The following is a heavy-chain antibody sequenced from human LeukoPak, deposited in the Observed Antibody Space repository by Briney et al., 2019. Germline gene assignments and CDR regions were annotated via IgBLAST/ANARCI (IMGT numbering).Heavy chain of an antibody. V-gene: IGHV4-39*07. D-gene: IGHD3-22*01. CDR3: ARNYYDSSGYPYYYYYMDV. CDR1: GGSISSSSYY. Sequence: SETLSLTCTVSGGSISSSSYYWGWIRQPPGKGLEWIGSIYYSGSTHYNPSLKSRVTISVDTSKNQFSLKLSSVTAADTAVYYCARNYYDSSGYPYYYYYMDVWGEGTTVTVSS. J-gene: IGHJ6*03. CDR2: IYYSGST.